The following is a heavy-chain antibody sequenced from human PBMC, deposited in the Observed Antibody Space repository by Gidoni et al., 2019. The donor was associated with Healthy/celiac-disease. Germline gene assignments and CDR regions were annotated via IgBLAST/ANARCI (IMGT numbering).Heavy chain of an antibody. D-gene: IGHD2-21*01. J-gene: IGHJ4*02. V-gene: IGHV1-69*01. Sequence: QVPLAQSGADVKTPGSSVKFSCKASGGTFSRYAIRRARQAPGQGLECMGGIIPIFGTANDAQKFQGRVTITADESTSTAYMELSSLRSEDTAVYYCALRRIGVVYWGQGTLVTVSS. CDR1: GGTFSRYA. CDR2: IIPIFGTA. CDR3: ALRRIGVVY.